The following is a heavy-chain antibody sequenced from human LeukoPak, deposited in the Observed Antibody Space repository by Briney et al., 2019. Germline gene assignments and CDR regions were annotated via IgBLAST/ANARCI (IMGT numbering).Heavy chain of an antibody. CDR3: ARYGSGSSFDY. V-gene: IGHV3-23*01. J-gene: IGHJ4*02. CDR1: GFSFSNYA. Sequence: GGSLRLSCAASGFSFSNYAMSWVRQAPGKGLEWVSAISGGGGTTYYTDSVKGRFTISRDNSKNTLYLQMNSLRAEDTAVYYCARYGSGSSFDYWGQGTLVTVSS. D-gene: IGHD3-10*01. CDR2: ISGGGGTT.